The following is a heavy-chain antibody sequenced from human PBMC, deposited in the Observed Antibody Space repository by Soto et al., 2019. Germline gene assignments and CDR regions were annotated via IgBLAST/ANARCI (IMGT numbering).Heavy chain of an antibody. V-gene: IGHV3-30*18. CDR3: AKYLYSSDWFNFFDS. Sequence: QVQLVESGGGVVQPGRSLRLSCAASGFSFSTTGMHWVRQAPGKGLEWVAMISHDGGAVHFADSVKGRFTISRDDSTNTLYLQMNSLRPEDTAVYYCAKYLYSSDWFNFFDSWGQGSLVTVSS. CDR1: GFSFSTTG. D-gene: IGHD6-19*01. CDR2: ISHDGGAV. J-gene: IGHJ5*01.